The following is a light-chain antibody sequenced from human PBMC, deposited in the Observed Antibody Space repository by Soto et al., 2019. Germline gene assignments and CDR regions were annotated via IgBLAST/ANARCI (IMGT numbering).Light chain of an antibody. J-gene: IGKJ2*01. V-gene: IGKV3-20*01. CDR1: QSVISNY. CDR2: GEY. Sequence: EIVLTQSPGTLSLSPGERATLSCRASQSVISNYLAWYQQRPGQAPRLLIYGEYRRATGMPDRFSGSGSGIDFTILISRLEPEDFVVYYCQLYGGSPLYSFGLGTRLEIK. CDR3: QLYGGSPLYS.